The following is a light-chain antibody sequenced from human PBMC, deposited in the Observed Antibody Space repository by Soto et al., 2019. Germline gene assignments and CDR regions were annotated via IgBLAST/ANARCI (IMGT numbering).Light chain of an antibody. CDR2: EVT. CDR3: SSYTGCNPADV. CDR1: SSDIGHYDY. V-gene: IGLV2-14*01. J-gene: IGLJ1*01. Sequence: QSALTQPASVSGSPGQSITISCTGTSSDIGHYDYVSWYQQHPGKAPKLMIYEVTIRPSGVSDRFSGSKSGNTASLTVSGLQAEDESDYYCSSYTGCNPADVFGTVTQLTVL.